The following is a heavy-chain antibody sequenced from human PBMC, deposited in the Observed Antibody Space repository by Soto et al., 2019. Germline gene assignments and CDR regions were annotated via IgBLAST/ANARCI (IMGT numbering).Heavy chain of an antibody. CDR3: ARVFTDSSSFFDP. Sequence: SETLSLTCTVSGGSISSSSYYWGWIRQPPGKGLEWIGSIYYSGSTYYNPSLKSRVTISVDTSKNQFSLKLSSVTAADTAVYYCARVFTDSSSFFDPWGQGTLVTVSS. CDR1: GGSISSSSYY. CDR2: IYYSGST. J-gene: IGHJ5*02. D-gene: IGHD6-13*01. V-gene: IGHV4-39*07.